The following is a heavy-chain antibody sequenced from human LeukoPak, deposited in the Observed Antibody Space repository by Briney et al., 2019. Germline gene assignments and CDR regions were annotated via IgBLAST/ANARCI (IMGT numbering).Heavy chain of an antibody. V-gene: IGHV4-4*07. J-gene: IGHJ4*02. D-gene: IGHD2-15*01. Sequence: SGTLSLTWTVPGASIDSHYGSWSRQPAREGLELIGRIYISGSTNYNSSLQSRVTMSVDTPDNQFSLKLTSVTAAATAVYYCARALNPLPGTYYFDYWGQGTLATVPS. CDR1: GASIDSHY. CDR3: ARALNPLPGTYYFDY. CDR2: IYISGST.